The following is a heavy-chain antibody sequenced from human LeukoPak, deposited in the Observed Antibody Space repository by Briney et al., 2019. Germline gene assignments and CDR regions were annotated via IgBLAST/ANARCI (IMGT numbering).Heavy chain of an antibody. CDR2: ISGSGGST. Sequence: GGSLRLSCAASGFIFSSYVMSWVRQAPGKGLEWVSVISGSGGSTYYADSAKGRFTISRDNSKNTLYLQMNSLRAEDTAVYYCAKDGTIFGVVTQYYYYMDVWGKGTTVTVSS. CDR1: GFIFSSYV. D-gene: IGHD3-3*01. CDR3: AKDGTIFGVVTQYYYYMDV. V-gene: IGHV3-23*01. J-gene: IGHJ6*03.